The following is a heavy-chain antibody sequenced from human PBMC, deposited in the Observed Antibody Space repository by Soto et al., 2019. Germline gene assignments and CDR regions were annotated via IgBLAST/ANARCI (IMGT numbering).Heavy chain of an antibody. Sequence: PGGSLRLSCAASGFSFSDYAMSWVRQAPGKGLEWVSVISESGGSTHYADSVRGRFTVSRDNSKNSLSLRMNSLRDEATAVYFCAKGSPDCSGWCTPSFGYWGQGALCTVSS. J-gene: IGHJ4*02. CDR2: ISESGGST. D-gene: IGHD3-3*01. CDR3: AKGSPDCSGWCTPSFGY. V-gene: IGHV3-23*01. CDR1: GFSFSDYA.